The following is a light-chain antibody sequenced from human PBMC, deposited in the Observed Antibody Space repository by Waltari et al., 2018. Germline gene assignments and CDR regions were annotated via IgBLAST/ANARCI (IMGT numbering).Light chain of an antibody. CDR2: DLT. V-gene: IGLV2-14*01. J-gene: IGLJ1*01. CDR1: PNDVGDSDY. Sequence: QSALKQPASVSASAGESVTISCTGTPNDVGDSDYVSWYRPYPGEAPQLLMFDLTRRPPGISNRFSGSKSGNTASLIIAGLHPEDEADYYCCSYARTGTLYVFGSGTTVTVL. CDR3: CSYARTGTLYV.